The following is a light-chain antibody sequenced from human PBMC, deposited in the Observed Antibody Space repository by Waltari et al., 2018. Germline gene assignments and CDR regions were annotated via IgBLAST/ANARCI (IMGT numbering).Light chain of an antibody. CDR3: QSTDSSGTYVV. V-gene: IGLV3-25*02. CDR2: KDI. Sequence: YELTQPPSVSVSPGQTARITCSGNLLPNKFGFWYQQKPGQAPVLGIFKDIERPSGIPERFSGSRSGTTVTLTITGAQAEDEADYYCQSTDSSGTYVVFGGGTKLTVL. CDR1: LLPNKF. J-gene: IGLJ2*01.